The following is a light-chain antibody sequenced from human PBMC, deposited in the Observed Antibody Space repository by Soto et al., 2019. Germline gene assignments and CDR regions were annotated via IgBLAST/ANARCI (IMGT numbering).Light chain of an antibody. CDR2: EVS. CDR3: SSYTSSSTPCV. V-gene: IGLV2-14*01. CDR1: SSDVGGYNY. Sequence: QSVLTQPASVSGSPGQSITISCTGTSSDVGGYNYVSWYQQHPGKAPKLMIYEVSNRPSGVSNRFSGSKSGNPASLTISGLQAEDEANYYRSSYTSSSTPCVFGTGTKLTVL. J-gene: IGLJ1*01.